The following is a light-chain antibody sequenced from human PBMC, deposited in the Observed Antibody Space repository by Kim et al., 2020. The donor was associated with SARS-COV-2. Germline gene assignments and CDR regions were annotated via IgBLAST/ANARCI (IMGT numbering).Light chain of an antibody. CDR2: GNT. CDR3: QSYDSSLSASYV. J-gene: IGLJ1*01. CDR1: SSNIGAVYD. V-gene: IGLV1-40*01. Sequence: VTISCPGSSSNIGAVYDVHWYQQLPGTAPKLLIYGNTNRPSGVPDRFSGSKSGTSASLAITGLQAEDEADYHCQSYDSSLSASYVFGTGTKVTVL.